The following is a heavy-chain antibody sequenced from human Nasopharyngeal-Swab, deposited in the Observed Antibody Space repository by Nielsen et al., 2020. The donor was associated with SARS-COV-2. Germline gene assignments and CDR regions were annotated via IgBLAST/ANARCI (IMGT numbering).Heavy chain of an antibody. Sequence: WIRQPPGKGLEWIGEINHSGSTNYNPSLKSRVTISVDTSKNQFSLKLSSVTAADTAVYYCARETPIVGANWFDPWGQGTLVTVSS. J-gene: IGHJ5*02. V-gene: IGHV4-34*01. CDR2: INHSGST. D-gene: IGHD1-26*01. CDR3: ARETPIVGANWFDP.